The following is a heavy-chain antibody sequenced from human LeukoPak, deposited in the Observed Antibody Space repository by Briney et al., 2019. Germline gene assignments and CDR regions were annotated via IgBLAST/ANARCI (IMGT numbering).Heavy chain of an antibody. CDR2: ITPNSGGT. CDR1: GYTFTAYY. V-gene: IGHV1-2*02. CDR3: ARCLPGMYNWFDP. D-gene: IGHD1-26*01. J-gene: IGHJ5*02. Sequence: ASVKVSCKASGYTFTAYYMHWVRQAPGQGLEWMGWITPNSGGTKYAQRFQGRVTMTRDTSISTAYMELSGLRSDDTAVYYCARCLPGMYNWFDPWGQGTLVTVSS.